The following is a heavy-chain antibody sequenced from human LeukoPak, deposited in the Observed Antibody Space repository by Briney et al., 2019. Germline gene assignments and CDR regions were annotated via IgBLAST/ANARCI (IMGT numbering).Heavy chain of an antibody. CDR2: IKQDGSEK. J-gene: IGHJ4*02. V-gene: IGHV3-7*03. CDR3: ATSRGDH. D-gene: IGHD3-10*01. Sequence: GGSLRLSCAASGFSFTGYWMSWVRQAPGKGLEWMANIKQDGSEKYYVDSVRGRFTISRDNVKNSLFLQMNNLTAEDTAVYYYATSRGDHWGQGTLVTVSS. CDR1: GFSFTGYW.